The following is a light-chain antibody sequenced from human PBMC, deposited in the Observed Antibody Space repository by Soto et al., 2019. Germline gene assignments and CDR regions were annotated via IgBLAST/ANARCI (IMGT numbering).Light chain of an antibody. CDR3: QQYYVTPWT. J-gene: IGKJ1*01. CDR2: WAS. Sequence: DIVTTQSPDSLAVSLGERATINCKSSQSVLYISNNNNYLAWYQQKPGQPPKLLIYWASTRESGVPDRFSGSGSGTDFTLTISSLQAEDVAVYYCQQYYVTPWTFGQGTKVEIK. V-gene: IGKV4-1*01. CDR1: QSVLYISNNNNY.